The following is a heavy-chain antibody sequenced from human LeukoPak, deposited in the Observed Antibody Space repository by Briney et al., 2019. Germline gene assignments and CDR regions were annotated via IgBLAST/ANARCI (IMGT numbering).Heavy chain of an antibody. CDR2: FDPEDGET. J-gene: IGHJ3*02. CDR3: ARRRYCSSTSCLRGRAFDI. V-gene: IGHV1-24*01. Sequence: ASVKVSCKVSGYTLTELSMHWVRQAPGKGLEWMGGFDPEDGETIYAQKFQGRVTITADESTSTAYMELSSLRSEDTAVYYCARRRYCSSTSCLRGRAFDIWGQGTMVTVSS. CDR1: GYTLTELS. D-gene: IGHD2-2*01.